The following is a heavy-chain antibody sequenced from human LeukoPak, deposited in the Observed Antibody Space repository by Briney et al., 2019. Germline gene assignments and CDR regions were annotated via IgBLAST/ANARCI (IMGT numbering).Heavy chain of an antibody. CDR1: GFTFSSYW. V-gene: IGHV3-7*01. CDR2: IKQDGSEK. Sequence: GGSLRLSCAASGFTFSSYWMSWVRQAPGKGLEWVANIKQDGSEKYYVDSVKGRFTISRDNAKNPLYLQMNSLRAEDTAVYYCARSSIAARSAFDIWGQGTMVTVSS. CDR3: ARSSIAARSAFDI. D-gene: IGHD6-6*01. J-gene: IGHJ3*02.